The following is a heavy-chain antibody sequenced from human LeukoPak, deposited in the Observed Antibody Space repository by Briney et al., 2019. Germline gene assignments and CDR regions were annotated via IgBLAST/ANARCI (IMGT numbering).Heavy chain of an antibody. Sequence: SETLSLTCAVYGGSFSGYYWSWIRQPPGKGLEWIGEINHSGSTNYNPSLKSRVTISVDKSKNQFSLKLSSVTAADTAVYYCTTIAAAGTSFTYFDYWGQGTLVTVSS. J-gene: IGHJ4*02. CDR3: TTIAAAGTSFTYFDY. D-gene: IGHD6-13*01. CDR1: GGSFSGYY. V-gene: IGHV4-34*03. CDR2: INHSGST.